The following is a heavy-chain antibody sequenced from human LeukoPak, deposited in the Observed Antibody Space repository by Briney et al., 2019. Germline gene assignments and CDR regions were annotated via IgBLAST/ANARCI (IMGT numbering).Heavy chain of an antibody. D-gene: IGHD6-6*01. CDR3: ARSIAGYFDY. CDR1: GGSISSDTYH. V-gene: IGHV4-61*02. Sequence: PSQTLSLTCTVSGGSISSDTYHWSWIRQPAGKGLEWIGRIYTSGGTNYNPSLKSRVTISMAPSKNQFSLKLSSVTAADTAVYYCARSIAGYFDYWGQGTLVTVSS. CDR2: IYTSGGT. J-gene: IGHJ4*02.